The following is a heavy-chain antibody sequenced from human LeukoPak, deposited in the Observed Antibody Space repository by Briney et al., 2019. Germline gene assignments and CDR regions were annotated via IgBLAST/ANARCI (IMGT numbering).Heavy chain of an antibody. CDR3: ARSIRGYSYGFDY. V-gene: IGHV4-59*08. J-gene: IGHJ4*02. CDR1: GGSISSYY. CDR2: IYYSGST. Sequence: SETLSLTCTVSGGSISSYYWSWIRQPPGKGLEWIGYIYYSGSTNYNPSLKSRVTISVDTSKNQFSLKPSSVTAADTAVYYCARSIRGYSYGFDYWGQGTLVTVSS. D-gene: IGHD5-18*01.